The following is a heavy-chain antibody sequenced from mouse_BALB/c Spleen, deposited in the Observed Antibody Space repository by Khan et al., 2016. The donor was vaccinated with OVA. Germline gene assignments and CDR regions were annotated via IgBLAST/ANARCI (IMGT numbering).Heavy chain of an antibody. CDR2: IYPGSGST. Sequence: QVQLKQSGPELVKPGTSVKMSCKASGYTFTDYVISWVKQRTGQGLEWIGEIYPGSGSTYYNGKFKGKATLTADKSSNTAYMQLSSLTSEDAAVYFCARSYDGAWFAYWGQGTLVTVSA. V-gene: IGHV1-77*01. CDR1: GYTFTDYV. J-gene: IGHJ3*01. CDR3: ARSYDGAWFAY. D-gene: IGHD1-1*01.